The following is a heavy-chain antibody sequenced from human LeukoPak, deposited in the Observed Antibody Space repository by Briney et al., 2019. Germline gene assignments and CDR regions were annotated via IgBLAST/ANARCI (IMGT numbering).Heavy chain of an antibody. CDR2: INHSGST. J-gene: IGHJ3*02. Sequence: PSETLSLTCAVYGGSFSGYYWSWIRQPPGKGLEWIGEINHSGSTNYNPSLKSRVTTSVDTSKNQFSLKLSSVTAADTAVYYCARVYGAGYDFRGAFDIWGQGKMVTVSS. V-gene: IGHV4-34*01. D-gene: IGHD5-12*01. CDR3: ARVYGAGYDFRGAFDI. CDR1: GGSFSGYY.